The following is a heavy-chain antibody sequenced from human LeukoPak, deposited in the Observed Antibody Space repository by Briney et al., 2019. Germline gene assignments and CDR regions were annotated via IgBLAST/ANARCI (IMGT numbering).Heavy chain of an antibody. J-gene: IGHJ3*02. V-gene: IGHV4-39*06. Sequence: SETLFLTCTVSGGSISSSTYYWGWIRQPPGKGLGSIGSIYYSGNTSYSPSLKSRVSISVDTSKNQFTLRLSSVTAADTAVYYCARSISEVDLAFDIWGQGTMVTVSS. D-gene: IGHD5-12*01. CDR2: IYYSGNT. CDR3: ARSISEVDLAFDI. CDR1: GGSISSSTYY.